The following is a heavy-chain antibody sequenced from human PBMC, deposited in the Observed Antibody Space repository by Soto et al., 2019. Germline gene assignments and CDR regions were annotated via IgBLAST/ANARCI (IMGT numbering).Heavy chain of an antibody. CDR1: GYTFTSYD. J-gene: IGHJ3*02. Sequence: ASVKVSCKASGYTFTSYDINWVRQATGQGLEWMGWMNPNSGNTGYAQKFQGRVTMTRNTSISTAYMELSSLRSEDTAVYYCASLRGYCSGGSCSYAFDIWGQGTRVTVSS. D-gene: IGHD2-15*01. CDR2: MNPNSGNT. V-gene: IGHV1-8*01. CDR3: ASLRGYCSGGSCSYAFDI.